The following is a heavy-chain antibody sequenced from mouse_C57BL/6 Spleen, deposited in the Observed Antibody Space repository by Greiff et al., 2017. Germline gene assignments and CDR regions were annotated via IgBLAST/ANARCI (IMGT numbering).Heavy chain of an antibody. Sequence: VQLQQSGAELVRPGASVTLSCQASGSTFTDYELHWVKQTPVHGLAWIGAIDPETGGTAYHQKFKGKAILTADKSSSTAYMELRSLTSEDAAVYYCTFSLGYWYFDVWGTGPTVTVSS. CDR2: IDPETGGT. J-gene: IGHJ1*03. D-gene: IGHD4-1*01. V-gene: IGHV1-15*01. CDR1: GSTFTDYE. CDR3: TFSLGYWYFDV.